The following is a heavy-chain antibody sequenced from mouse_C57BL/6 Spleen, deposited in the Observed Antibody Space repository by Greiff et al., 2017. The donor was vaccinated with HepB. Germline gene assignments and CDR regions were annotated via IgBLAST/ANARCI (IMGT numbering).Heavy chain of an antibody. J-gene: IGHJ3*01. V-gene: IGHV1-59*01. Sequence: VQLQQPGAELVRPGTSVKLSCKASGYTFTSYWMHWVKQRPGQGLEWIGVIDPSDSYTNYNQKFKGKATLTVDTSSSTAYMQLSSLTSEDSAVYYCARWNYDYDAAYWGQGTLVTVSA. D-gene: IGHD2-4*01. CDR1: GYTFTSYW. CDR2: IDPSDSYT. CDR3: ARWNYDYDAAY.